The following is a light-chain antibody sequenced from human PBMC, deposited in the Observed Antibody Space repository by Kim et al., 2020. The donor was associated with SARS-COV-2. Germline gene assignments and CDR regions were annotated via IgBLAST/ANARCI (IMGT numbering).Light chain of an antibody. J-gene: IGKJ2*01. CDR1: QSVSSSY. CDR2: RAS. Sequence: EIVLTQSPGTLSLSPGERATLSCRASQSVSSSYLAWYQQKPGQAPRLLIYRASSRATGIPDRFSGSGSGTDFTLTISRLEPEDFAVYYCQQYGSSPPYTFGQGTKLEI. V-gene: IGKV3-20*01. CDR3: QQYGSSPPYT.